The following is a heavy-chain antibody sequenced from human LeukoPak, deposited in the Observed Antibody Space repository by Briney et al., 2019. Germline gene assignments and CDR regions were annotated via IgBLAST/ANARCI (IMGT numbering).Heavy chain of an antibody. CDR1: GYTFTSYA. Sequence: ASVKVSCKASGYTFTSYAMNWVRQAPGQGLEWMGWINTNTGNPTYAQGFTGRFVFSLDTSVSTAYLQISSLKAEDTAVYYCARLGHYYDSSGAYYFDYWGQGTLVTVSS. J-gene: IGHJ4*02. CDR2: INTNTGNP. D-gene: IGHD3-22*01. V-gene: IGHV7-4-1*02. CDR3: ARLGHYYDSSGAYYFDY.